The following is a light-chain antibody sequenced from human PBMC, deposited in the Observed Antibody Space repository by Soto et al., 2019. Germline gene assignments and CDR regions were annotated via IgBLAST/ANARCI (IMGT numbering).Light chain of an antibody. Sequence: MVLTQSPGTLSLSLGARATVSCRASQSVSSKLAWYQQKPGQAPRVLIDGASSRATGIPDRFVGSGSGPDFTLTISRLEHEEFSVYDCQQYCGSPGTFGHWNKLEI. V-gene: IGKV3-20*01. CDR1: QSVSSK. CDR2: GAS. CDR3: QQYCGSPGT. J-gene: IGKJ2*01.